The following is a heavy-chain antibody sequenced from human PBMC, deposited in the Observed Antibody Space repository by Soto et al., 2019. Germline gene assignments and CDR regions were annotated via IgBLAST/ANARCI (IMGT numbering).Heavy chain of an antibody. CDR3: VKDDGDGYQLDY. J-gene: IGHJ4*02. D-gene: IGHD5-12*01. CDR1: GFTFSSYA. CDR2: ISSSGGST. V-gene: IGHV3-64D*06. Sequence: SCSASGFTFSSYAMHWVRQAPGKGLEYVSAISSSGGSTYYADSVKGRFTISRDNSKNTLYLQMSSLRAEDTAVYYCVKDDGDGYQLDYWGQGTLVTVSS.